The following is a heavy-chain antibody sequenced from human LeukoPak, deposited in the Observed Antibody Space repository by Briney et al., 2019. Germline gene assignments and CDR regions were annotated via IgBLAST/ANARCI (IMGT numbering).Heavy chain of an antibody. J-gene: IGHJ4*02. CDR3: AKSPLSRWLQHFDY. CDR2: ISGSGGST. Sequence: GGSLRLSCAASGFTFSSYAMSWVRQAPGKGLEWVSAISGSGGSTYYADSVKGRFTISRDNSKNTLYLQVNSLRAEDTAVYYCAKSPLSRWLQHFDYWGQGTLVTVSS. D-gene: IGHD5-24*01. V-gene: IGHV3-23*01. CDR1: GFTFSSYA.